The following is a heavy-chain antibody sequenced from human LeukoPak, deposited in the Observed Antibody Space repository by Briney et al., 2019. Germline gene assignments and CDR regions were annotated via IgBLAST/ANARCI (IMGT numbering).Heavy chain of an antibody. Sequence: GESLKISCKGSGYSFTSYWIGWVRQMPGKGLERMGIIYPGDSDTRYSPSFQGQVTISADKSISTAYLQWSSLKASDTAMYYCARHSALYYYDSSGYPAYGMDVWGQGTTVTVSS. CDR1: GYSFTSYW. V-gene: IGHV5-51*01. CDR3: ARHSALYYYDSSGYPAYGMDV. D-gene: IGHD3-22*01. J-gene: IGHJ6*02. CDR2: IYPGDSDT.